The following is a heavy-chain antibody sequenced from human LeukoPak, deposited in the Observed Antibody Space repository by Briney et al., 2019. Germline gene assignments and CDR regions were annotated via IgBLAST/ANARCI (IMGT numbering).Heavy chain of an antibody. D-gene: IGHD2-8*01. J-gene: IGHJ4*02. Sequence: GGSLRLSRAASGFTLSSNWMNSVRQAPGKGLEWVAIIKQDGSEKYYVDSVMGRFTISRDNAKNSLYLQMNSLRAEDTAVYYCARGNGFIIDYWGQGTLVTVSS. V-gene: IGHV3-7*01. CDR1: GFTLSSNW. CDR2: IKQDGSEK. CDR3: ARGNGFIIDY.